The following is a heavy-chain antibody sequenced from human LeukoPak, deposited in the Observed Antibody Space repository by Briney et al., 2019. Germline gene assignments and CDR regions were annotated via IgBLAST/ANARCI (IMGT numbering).Heavy chain of an antibody. D-gene: IGHD5-18*01. CDR2: ISDSGSRT. V-gene: IGHV3-23*01. J-gene: IGHJ4*02. Sequence: GGSLRLSCAAPGFTFSNTAMGRVRQASGKGLEWVSAISDSGSRTYYADSVKGRFTISRDNSKNTLYLQMSSLRAEDTAIYYCAKHRIGYSHDYWGQGTLVTVAS. CDR3: AKHRIGYSHDY. CDR1: GFTFSNTA.